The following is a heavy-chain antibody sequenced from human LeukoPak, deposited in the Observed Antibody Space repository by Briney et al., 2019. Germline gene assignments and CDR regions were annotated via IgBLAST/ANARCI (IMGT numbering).Heavy chain of an antibody. D-gene: IGHD4-17*01. V-gene: IGHV4-59*01. CDR2: MYYSGST. Sequence: SETLSLTCTVSGDSISGYYWNWIRQPLGKGLEWIGYMYYSGSTNYNPSLKSRVTISLDTSKDQFSLKLSSVTAAETAVYYCARGRTVTGGFDIWGQGTMVTVSS. CDR1: GDSISGYY. CDR3: ARGRTVTGGFDI. J-gene: IGHJ3*02.